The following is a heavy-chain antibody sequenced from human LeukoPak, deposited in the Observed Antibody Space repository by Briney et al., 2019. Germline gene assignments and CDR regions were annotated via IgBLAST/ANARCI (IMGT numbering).Heavy chain of an antibody. J-gene: IGHJ6*03. D-gene: IGHD5-12*01. CDR2: INTDERTK. CDR1: GFTFSSYW. Sequence: GGSLRLSCAASGFTFSSYWIHWVRQAPGKGPVWVSHINTDERTKTYADSVKGRFTISRDNAKNTVYLQMNSLRAEDTAVYYCARGDSGYDYHYYYYIDVWGKGTTVTVSS. V-gene: IGHV3-74*01. CDR3: ARGDSGYDYHYYYYIDV.